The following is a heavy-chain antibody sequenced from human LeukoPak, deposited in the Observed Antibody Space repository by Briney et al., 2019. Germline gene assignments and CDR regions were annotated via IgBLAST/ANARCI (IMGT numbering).Heavy chain of an antibody. CDR3: ARVGYSYGCNWFDP. CDR2: ISSSSSYI. J-gene: IGHJ5*02. D-gene: IGHD5-18*01. CDR1: GFTFSSYS. V-gene: IGHV3-21*01. Sequence: GGSLRLSCAASGFTFSSYSMNWVRQAPGKGLEWVSSISSSSSYIYYADSVKGRFTISRDNAKNSLYLQMNSLRAEDTAVYYCARVGYSYGCNWFDPWGQGTLVTVSS.